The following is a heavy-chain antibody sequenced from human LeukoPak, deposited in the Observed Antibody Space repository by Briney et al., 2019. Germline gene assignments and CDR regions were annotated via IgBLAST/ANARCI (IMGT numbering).Heavy chain of an antibody. CDR1: GFTFSSYA. CDR3: AKAQFYGDYGDY. Sequence: GGSLRLSCAASGFTFSSYAMSWVRQAPGKGLEWVSAISGSGGSTYYADSVKGRFTISRDNSKNTLYRQMNSLRAEDTAVYYCAKAQFYGDYGDYWGQGTLVTVSS. D-gene: IGHD4-17*01. V-gene: IGHV3-23*01. CDR2: ISGSGGST. J-gene: IGHJ4*02.